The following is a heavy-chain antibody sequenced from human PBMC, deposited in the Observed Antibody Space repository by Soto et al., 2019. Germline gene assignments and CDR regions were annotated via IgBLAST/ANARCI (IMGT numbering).Heavy chain of an antibody. V-gene: IGHV3-20*04. Sequence: GGSLRLSCAASGFTFDDYGMSWVRQAPGKGLEWVSGINWNGGSTGYADSVKGRFTISRDNAKNSLYLQMNSLRAEDTALYYCARGPQYYYDSSGPNNDVYWGQGTLVTVSS. CDR2: INWNGGST. J-gene: IGHJ4*02. CDR3: ARGPQYYYDSSGPNNDVY. D-gene: IGHD3-22*01. CDR1: GFTFDDYG.